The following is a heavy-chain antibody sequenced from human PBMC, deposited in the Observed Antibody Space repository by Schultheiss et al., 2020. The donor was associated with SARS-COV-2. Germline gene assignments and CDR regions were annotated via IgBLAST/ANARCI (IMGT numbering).Heavy chain of an antibody. D-gene: IGHD3-10*01. CDR1: GFTLSSYD. Sequence: GGSLRLSCEASGFTLSSYDMIWLRQAPGKGPEWLTVISYDGSRTDYADSVKGRFTISRENSKNAVFLQMTSLRPEDTAVYYCARDVGFYGSGSYNFDLWGQGTLVTVSS. J-gene: IGHJ4*02. CDR2: ISYDGSRT. V-gene: IGHV3-30*03. CDR3: ARDVGFYGSGSYNFDL.